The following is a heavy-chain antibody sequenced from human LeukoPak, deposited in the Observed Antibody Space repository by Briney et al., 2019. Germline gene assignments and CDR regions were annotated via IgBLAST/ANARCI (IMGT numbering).Heavy chain of an antibody. V-gene: IGHV3-30*02. CDR1: GFTFSTFA. D-gene: IGHD2-8*01. CDR3: AKSYNGLDF. Sequence: GGSLRLSCAASGFTFSTFAMIWVRQAPGKGLEWVALTRNDGRDKYYRDSVKGRFTISRDISQNTLYLEMHNLKPEDTGIYYCAKSYNGLDFWGQGTMVTVSS. J-gene: IGHJ4*02. CDR2: TRNDGRDK.